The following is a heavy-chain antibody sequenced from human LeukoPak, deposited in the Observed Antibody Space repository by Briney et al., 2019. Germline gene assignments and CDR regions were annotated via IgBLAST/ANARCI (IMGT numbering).Heavy chain of an antibody. CDR3: AIANQWLAFDS. CDR2: FYNSGST. V-gene: IGHV4-59*08. J-gene: IGHJ4*02. D-gene: IGHD6-19*01. Sequence: PSETLSLTCTVSGGSINSHYWTWIRQSPGKGLEWIGCFYNSGSTTYNTSLRSRVTISVDVTKSQVSLKLTSVTAADTAVFYCAIANQWLAFDSWGRGNLVSVSS. CDR1: GGSINSHY.